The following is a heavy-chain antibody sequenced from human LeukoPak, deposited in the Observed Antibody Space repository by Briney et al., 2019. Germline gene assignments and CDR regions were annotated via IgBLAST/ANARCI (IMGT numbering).Heavy chain of an antibody. J-gene: IGHJ4*02. V-gene: IGHV4-31*03. CDR1: GGSISSGNYW. CDR2: IYYSGST. Sequence: SETLSLTCTVSGGSISSGNYWWSWIRQHPGKGLEWIGYIYYSGSTLYNPSLQSRASISVDTSKNQFSLKLSSVTAADTAVYYCASGVAGPVYWGQGTLVTVSS. CDR3: ASGVAGPVY. D-gene: IGHD6-19*01.